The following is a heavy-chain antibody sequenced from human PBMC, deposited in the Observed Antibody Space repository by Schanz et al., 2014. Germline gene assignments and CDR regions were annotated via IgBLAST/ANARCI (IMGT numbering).Heavy chain of an antibody. J-gene: IGHJ3*02. Sequence: EVQLVESGGGLAQPGGSLRLSCAASGITFSGYSMNWVRQAPGKGLEWVSYISGSSSTEYYADSVKGRFTISRDNSKNTLYLQMNSLRAEDTAIYFCARDQYYFCSGNPFDTWGQGTMVTVSS. CDR2: ISGSSSTE. D-gene: IGHD3-10*01. CDR1: GITFSGYS. CDR3: ARDQYYFCSGNPFDT. V-gene: IGHV3-48*01.